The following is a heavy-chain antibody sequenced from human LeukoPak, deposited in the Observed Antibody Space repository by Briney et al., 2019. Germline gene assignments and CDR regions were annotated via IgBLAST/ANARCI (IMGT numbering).Heavy chain of an antibody. D-gene: IGHD1-26*01. CDR1: GFTFSSYG. CDR2: ISYDGSNK. CDR3: ARDGAQGYSGSYYSDY. Sequence: GGSLRLSCAASGFTFSSYGMHWVRQAPGKGLEWVAVISYDGSNKYYADSVKGRFTISRDNSKNTLYLQMNSLRAEDTAVYYCARDGAQGYSGSYYSDYWGQGTLVTVSS. V-gene: IGHV3-30*03. J-gene: IGHJ4*02.